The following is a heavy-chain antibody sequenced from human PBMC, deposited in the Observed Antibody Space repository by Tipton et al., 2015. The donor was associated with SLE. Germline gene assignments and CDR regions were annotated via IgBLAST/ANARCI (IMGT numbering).Heavy chain of an antibody. J-gene: IGHJ3*02. CDR1: GFTFSDYY. Sequence: SLKLSCAASGFTFSDYYMSLIRHAPGKGLEWVSYISSSGSTIYYADSVKGRFTISRDTAKNSLYLQMNSLRAEDTAVYYCARDGDIVVVPSLAFDIWGQGTMVTVSS. D-gene: IGHD2-2*01. CDR2: ISSSGSTI. V-gene: IGHV3-11*01. CDR3: ARDGDIVVVPSLAFDI.